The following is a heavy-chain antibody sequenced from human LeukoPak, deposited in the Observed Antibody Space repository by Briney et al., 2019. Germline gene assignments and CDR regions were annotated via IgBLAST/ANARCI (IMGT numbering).Heavy chain of an antibody. CDR1: GYTFTSYG. V-gene: IGHV1-18*04. J-gene: IGHJ3*02. CDR2: ISANNGYT. Sequence: ASVKVSCKASGYTFTSYGISWVRQAPGQGLEWMGWISANNGYTNYAQKLQGRVTMTTDTSTTTAYMELTSLTSDDTAVCYCARDEHYYGSGTYYRRASTFDIWGQGTMVTVSS. CDR3: ARDEHYYGSGTYYRRASTFDI. D-gene: IGHD3-10*01.